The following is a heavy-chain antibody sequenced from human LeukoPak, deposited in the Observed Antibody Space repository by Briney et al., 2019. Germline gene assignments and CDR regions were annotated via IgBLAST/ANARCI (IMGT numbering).Heavy chain of an antibody. J-gene: IGHJ4*02. CDR1: GGSISSSDFW. CDR3: AGGHYPLEY. D-gene: IGHD1-26*01. CDR2: FYYNGSP. V-gene: IGHV4-39*07. Sequence: PSETLSLTCSVSGGSISSSDFWWGWIRQPPGKGLEWITNFYYNGSPYYNPSLEGRVTISVDTSKNQFSLKLSSVTAADTAVYYCAGGHYPLEYWGQGTLVTVSS.